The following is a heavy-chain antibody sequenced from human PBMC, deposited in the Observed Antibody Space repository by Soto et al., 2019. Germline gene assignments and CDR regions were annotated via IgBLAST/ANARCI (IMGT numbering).Heavy chain of an antibody. Sequence: QVQLVESGGGVVQPGRSLRLSCAASGFTFSSYGMHWVRQAPGKGLEWVAVIWYDGSNKYYADSVKGRFTISRDNSKNTLYLQMNSLRAEDTAVYYCARDRDVVVPAMSLFDYWGQGTLVTVSS. CDR2: IWYDGSNK. CDR3: ARDRDVVVPAMSLFDY. J-gene: IGHJ4*02. V-gene: IGHV3-33*01. D-gene: IGHD2-2*01. CDR1: GFTFSSYG.